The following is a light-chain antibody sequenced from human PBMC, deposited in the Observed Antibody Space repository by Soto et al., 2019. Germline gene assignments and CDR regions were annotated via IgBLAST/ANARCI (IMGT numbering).Light chain of an antibody. CDR1: QSVSSSY. CDR3: QQYGSSPST. Sequence: EIVLTQSPGTLSLSPGERATLSCRASQSVSSSYLAWYQQKPGQAPRLLIYGASSRATGIPDRFSGSGSGTDFTLTISRLEPEDFEVYYCQQYGSSPSTFGQGTKVAIK. J-gene: IGKJ1*01. CDR2: GAS. V-gene: IGKV3-20*01.